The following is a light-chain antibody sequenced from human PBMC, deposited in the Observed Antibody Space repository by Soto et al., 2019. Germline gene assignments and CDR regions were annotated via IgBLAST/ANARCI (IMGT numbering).Light chain of an antibody. CDR2: DVN. V-gene: IGLV2-11*01. CDR3: CSYAGSYTFWV. J-gene: IGLJ3*02. CDR1: SSDVGGYNY. Sequence: QSVLTQPRSVSGSPGQSVTISCTGTSSDVGGYNYVSWYQQYPGKAPKLMIYDVNKRPSGVPDRFSGSKSGNTASLTISVLQAEDEADYYCCSYAGSYTFWVFGGGTKVTVL.